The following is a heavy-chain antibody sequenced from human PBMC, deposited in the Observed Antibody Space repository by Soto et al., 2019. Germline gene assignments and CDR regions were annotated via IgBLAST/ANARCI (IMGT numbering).Heavy chain of an antibody. CDR2: IYYSGST. Sequence: SETLSLTCTVSGGSISSYYCSWIRQPPGKGLEWIWSIYYSGSTNYHPSLKSRVTISVDSSKNQFSLKLSSLTAAATAVYYWARLRSWAGMDVWGPGTTVTVSS. D-gene: IGHD6-13*01. V-gene: IGHV4-59*01. CDR1: GGSISSYY. J-gene: IGHJ6*02. CDR3: ARLRSWAGMDV.